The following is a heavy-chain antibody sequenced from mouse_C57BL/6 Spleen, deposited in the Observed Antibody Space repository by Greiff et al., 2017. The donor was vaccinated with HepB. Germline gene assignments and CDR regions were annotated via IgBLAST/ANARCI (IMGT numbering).Heavy chain of an antibody. Sequence: EVHLVESGGGLVKPGGSLKLSCAASGFTFSDYGMHWVRQAPEKGLEWVAYISSGSSTIYYADTVKGRFTISRDNAKNTLFLQMTSLRSEDTAMYYCARTYGSSSFYAMDYWGQGTSVTVSS. V-gene: IGHV5-17*01. J-gene: IGHJ4*01. CDR2: ISSGSSTI. CDR3: ARTYGSSSFYAMDY. D-gene: IGHD1-1*01. CDR1: GFTFSDYG.